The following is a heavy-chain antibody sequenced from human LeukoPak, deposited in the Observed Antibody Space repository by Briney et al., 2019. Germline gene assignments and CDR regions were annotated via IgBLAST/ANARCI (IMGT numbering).Heavy chain of an antibody. CDR3: ARDSRPYYFDY. CDR2: IYHSGST. Sequence: SQTLSLTCAVSGGSISSGGYSWSWIRQPPGKGLEWIGYIYHSGSTYYNPSLKSRVTISVDRSKNQFSLKLSSGTAADTAVYYCARDSRPYYFDYWGQGTLVTVSS. CDR1: GGSISSGGYS. V-gene: IGHV4-30-2*01. J-gene: IGHJ4*02.